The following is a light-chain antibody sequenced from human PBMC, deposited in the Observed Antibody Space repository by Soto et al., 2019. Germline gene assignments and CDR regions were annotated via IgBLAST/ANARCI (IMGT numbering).Light chain of an antibody. CDR3: QQYNSYSRT. CDR2: GAS. CDR1: QSVSSSY. J-gene: IGKJ1*01. V-gene: IGKV3-20*01. Sequence: EIVLTESPGTLSLSRWERATLSCRASQSVSSSYLAWYQQKPGQAPRLLIYGASSRATGIPDRFSGSGSGTEFTLTISSLQPDDFATHYCQQYNSYSRTFGQGTKVDIK.